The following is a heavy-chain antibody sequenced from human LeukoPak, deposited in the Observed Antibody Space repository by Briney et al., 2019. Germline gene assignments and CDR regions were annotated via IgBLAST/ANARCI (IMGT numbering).Heavy chain of an antibody. D-gene: IGHD2-15*01. CDR3: ATRVSGVVVAPYWYFDL. J-gene: IGHJ2*01. CDR1: GGSISSYY. CDR2: IYYSGCT. Sequence: SETLSLTCTVSGGSISSYYWSWIRQPPGKGLEWISYIYYSGCTTYNPSLKSRVTISVDTSKNQVSLKLSSVTAADTAVYYCATRVSGVVVAPYWYFDLGGRGTVITVFS. V-gene: IGHV4-59*01.